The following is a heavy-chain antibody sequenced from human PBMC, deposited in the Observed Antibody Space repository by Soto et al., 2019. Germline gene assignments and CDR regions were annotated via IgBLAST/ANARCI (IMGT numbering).Heavy chain of an antibody. D-gene: IGHD4-4*01. CDR1: GYTFTSYG. Sequence: ASVKVSCKASGYTFTSYGISWVRQAPGQGLEWMGWISAYNGNTNYAQKLQGRVTMTTDTSTSTAYMELRSLRSDDTAVYYCARDLSGIDYSNFVAFGHFDYWGQGTLVTVSS. CDR2: ISAYNGNT. J-gene: IGHJ4*02. CDR3: ARDLSGIDYSNFVAFGHFDY. V-gene: IGHV1-18*01.